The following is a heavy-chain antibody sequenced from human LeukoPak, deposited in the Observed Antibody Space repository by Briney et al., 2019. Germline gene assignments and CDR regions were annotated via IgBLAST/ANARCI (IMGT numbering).Heavy chain of an antibody. D-gene: IGHD3-10*01. CDR2: MNPNSGNT. V-gene: IGHV1-8*03. Sequence: ASVKVSCEASGYTFTSYDINWVRQATGQGLERMGWMNPNSGNTGYAQKFQGRVTITRNTSISTAYMELSSLRSEDTAVYYCARWTYYGSGYGFDYWGQGTLVTVSS. J-gene: IGHJ4*02. CDR1: GYTFTSYD. CDR3: ARWTYYGSGYGFDY.